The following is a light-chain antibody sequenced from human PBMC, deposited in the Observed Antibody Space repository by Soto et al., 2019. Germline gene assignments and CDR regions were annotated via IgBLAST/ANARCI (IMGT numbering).Light chain of an antibody. CDR2: EVS. CDR1: SSDVGGYNY. CDR3: SSYASSSFYV. Sequence: QSALTQPASVSGSPGQSITISCTGTSSDVGGYNYVSWYQQHPGKAPKLTISEVSNRPSGVSNRFSGSKSGNTASLTISGLQAEDESDYYCSSYASSSFYVFGTGTKLTVL. J-gene: IGLJ1*01. V-gene: IGLV2-14*01.